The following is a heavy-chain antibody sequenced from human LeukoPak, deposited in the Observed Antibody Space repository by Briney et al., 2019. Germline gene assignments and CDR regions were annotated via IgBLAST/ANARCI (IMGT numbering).Heavy chain of an antibody. V-gene: IGHV3-23*01. Sequence: GGSLRLSCAASGFTFSSYAMSWVRQAPGKGLEWVSAISGSAGSTYYADSVKGRFTISRDNSKNTLYLQMNSLRAEDTAVYYCASPDIVVVPAAKGPYYMDVWGKGTTVTVSS. D-gene: IGHD2-2*01. CDR2: ISGSAGST. CDR3: ASPDIVVVPAAKGPYYMDV. CDR1: GFTFSSYA. J-gene: IGHJ6*03.